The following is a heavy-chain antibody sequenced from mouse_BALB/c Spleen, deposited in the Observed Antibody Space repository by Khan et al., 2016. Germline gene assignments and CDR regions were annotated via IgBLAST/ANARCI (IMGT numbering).Heavy chain of an antibody. J-gene: IGHJ2*01. V-gene: IGHV9-1*02. D-gene: IGHD1-3*01. CDR3: TPMSGFEGFRY. CDR2: INTHTGDP. Sequence: QIQLVQSGPELMKPGETVKISCKASGYIFTNYGMNWVKQAPGKGLKWMGWINTHTGDPTYTDDFKGRFVFTSDTSSSTAYLQINNLKIEDMATCFYTPMSGFEGFRYWGQGTTLTVSS. CDR1: GYIFTNYG.